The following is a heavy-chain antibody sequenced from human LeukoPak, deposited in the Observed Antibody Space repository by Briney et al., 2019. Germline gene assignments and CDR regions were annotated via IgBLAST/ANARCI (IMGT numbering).Heavy chain of an antibody. J-gene: IGHJ4*02. Sequence: SETLSLTCAVSGESISSGAYCWSWIRQPPGKGLEWIGYIYHGGSTYYNPSLKGRVTISVDRSKNQFSLRLSSVTAADTAVYYCARDHGDFVQHDWGQGTLVTVSS. CDR1: GESISSGAYC. CDR3: ARDHGDFVQHD. CDR2: IYHGGST. D-gene: IGHD4-17*01. V-gene: IGHV4-30-2*01.